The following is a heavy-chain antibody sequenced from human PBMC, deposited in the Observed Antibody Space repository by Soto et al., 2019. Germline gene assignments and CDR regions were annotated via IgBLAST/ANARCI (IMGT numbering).Heavy chain of an antibody. V-gene: IGHV1-69*13. CDR2: VTPIFGTA. J-gene: IGHJ4*02. D-gene: IGHD3-22*01. CDR3: ARGYYYDSSGYLDY. CDR1: GGTFSSYA. Sequence: ASVKVSCKASGGTFSSYAISWVRQAPGQGLEWMGGVTPIFGTANYAQKFQGRVTITADESTSTAYMELSSLRSEDTAVYYCARGYYYDSSGYLDYWGQGTLVTVSS.